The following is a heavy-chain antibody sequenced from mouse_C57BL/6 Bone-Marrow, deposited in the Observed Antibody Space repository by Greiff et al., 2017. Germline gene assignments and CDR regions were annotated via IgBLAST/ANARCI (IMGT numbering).Heavy chain of an antibody. CDR1: GYTFTNYW. V-gene: IGHV1-63*01. D-gene: IGHD2-1*01. CDR2: IYPGGGST. J-gene: IGHJ4*01. Sequence: QVQLQQSGAELVRPGTSVKMSCKASGYTFTNYWIGWAKQRPGHGLEWIGDIYPGGGSTNYNEKFKGKATLTADKSSSTDYMQFSSLTSEDSAIDSCARSIYYARAMDYWGQGTSVTVAS. CDR3: ARSIYYARAMDY.